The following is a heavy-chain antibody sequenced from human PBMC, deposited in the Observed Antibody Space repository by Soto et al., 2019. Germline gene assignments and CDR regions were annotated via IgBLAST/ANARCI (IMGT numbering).Heavy chain of an antibody. J-gene: IGHJ4*02. Sequence: ASVKVSCKVSGYTLTELSMHWVRQAPGKGLEWMGGFDPEDGETIYAQKFQGRVTMTEDTSTDTAYIELSSLRSEDTAVYYCATGSVLNYYGSGISDYWGQGTLVTVSS. CDR2: FDPEDGET. CDR3: ATGSVLNYYGSGISDY. V-gene: IGHV1-24*01. D-gene: IGHD3-10*01. CDR1: GYTLTELS.